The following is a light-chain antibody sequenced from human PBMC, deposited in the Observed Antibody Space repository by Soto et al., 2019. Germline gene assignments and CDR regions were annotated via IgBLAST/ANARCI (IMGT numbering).Light chain of an antibody. CDR3: LQARQTPPT. Sequence: DIVITQSPLSLPVTPGEPASISCRSSQSLLYSNGNNYLNWYLQKPGQSPQLLIYLGSTRASGVPDRFSGTGSGTDFILKISRVEAEDVGVYYCLQARQTPPTFGQGTRLEIK. J-gene: IGKJ5*01. V-gene: IGKV2-28*01. CDR2: LGS. CDR1: QSLLYSNGNNY.